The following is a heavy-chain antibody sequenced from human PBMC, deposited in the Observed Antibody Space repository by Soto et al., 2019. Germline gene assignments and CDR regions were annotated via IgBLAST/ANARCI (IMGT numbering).Heavy chain of an antibody. D-gene: IGHD6-19*01. Sequence: EVQLVESGGGLVQPGGSLRLSCAASGFTFNSDSMNWVRQAPGKGLEWVSYISSSSTTIYYADSVKGRFTISRDNAKNSLYLQMNSLRDEDTAVYYWARAAGGGWGYWGQGTLVTVSS. CDR3: ARAAGGGWGY. J-gene: IGHJ4*02. CDR1: GFTFNSDS. CDR2: ISSSSTTI. V-gene: IGHV3-48*02.